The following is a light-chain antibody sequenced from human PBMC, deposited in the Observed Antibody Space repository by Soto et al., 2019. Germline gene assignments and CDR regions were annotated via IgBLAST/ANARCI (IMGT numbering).Light chain of an antibody. CDR2: IND. V-gene: IGLV1-44*01. Sequence: LTQPPSASGTPGQRVTIYCSGSTSNIGTNTVNWYQHLPGTAPKLLIYINDQRPSGVPDRFSASKSGTSASLAISGLQSEDEADYYCATWDDSLNGVVFGGGTKLTVL. J-gene: IGLJ2*01. CDR1: TSNIGTNT. CDR3: ATWDDSLNGVV.